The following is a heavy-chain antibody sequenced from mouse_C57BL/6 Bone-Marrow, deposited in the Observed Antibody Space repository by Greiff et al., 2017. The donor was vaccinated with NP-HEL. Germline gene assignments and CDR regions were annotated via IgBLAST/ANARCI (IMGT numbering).Heavy chain of an antibody. CDR3: ARVLGPYYYGSSPFAY. J-gene: IGHJ3*01. CDR2: ISDGGGST. Sequence: EVKLQESGGGLVQPGGSLKLSCAASGFTFSDYYMYWVRQTPEKRLEWVAYISDGGGSTYYPDTVKGRFTISRDNAKNTLYLQMSRLKSEDTAMYYCARVLGPYYYGSSPFAYWGQGTLVTVSA. D-gene: IGHD1-1*01. V-gene: IGHV5-12*01. CDR1: GFTFSDYY.